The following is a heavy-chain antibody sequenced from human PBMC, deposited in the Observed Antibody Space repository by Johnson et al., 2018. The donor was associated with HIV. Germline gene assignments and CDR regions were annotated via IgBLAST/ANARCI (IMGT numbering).Heavy chain of an antibody. CDR3: TTAYQQWLGPDDAFDI. D-gene: IGHD6-19*01. V-gene: IGHV3-20*04. Sequence: VQLVESGGGVVRPGESLRLSCAASGFIFDDFGMNWVRHAPGKGLEWVSDGNWNGARTGYADSVKGRFTISRDNAKNSVYLQMNSLRAEDTAVYYCTTAYQQWLGPDDAFDIWGQGTMVTVSS. CDR1: GFIFDDFG. CDR2: GNWNGART. J-gene: IGHJ3*02.